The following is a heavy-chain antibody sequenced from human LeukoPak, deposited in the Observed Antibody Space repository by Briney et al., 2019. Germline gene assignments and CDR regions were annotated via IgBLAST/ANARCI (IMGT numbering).Heavy chain of an antibody. D-gene: IGHD3-3*01. CDR1: GFAFSDHY. CDR2: SKNKPNSYST. CDR3: ARVGISLSVIPYYFDY. J-gene: IGHJ4*02. Sequence: GGSLRLSCAASGFAFSDHYMYWVRHAPGKGPEWVGHSKNKPNSYSTEYAASVKGRFTISRDVSTSSLFLKMNSLKTEDTAVYYCARVGISLSVIPYYFDYWGQGTLVTVSS. V-gene: IGHV3-72*01.